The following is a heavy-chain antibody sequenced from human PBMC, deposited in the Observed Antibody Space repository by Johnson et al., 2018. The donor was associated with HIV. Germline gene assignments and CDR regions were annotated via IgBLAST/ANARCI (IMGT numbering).Heavy chain of an antibody. Sequence: VQLVESGGGLIQPGGSLRLSCAASGFTVTSTYMSWVRQAPGKGLEWVSGVNWNGGTTGYADSVKGRLTISRDNAKSTLYLQMNSLRAEDTAVYYCARERVGYYDSSGDVAFDIWGQGTMVTVSS. CDR3: ARERVGYYDSSGDVAFDI. D-gene: IGHD3-22*01. CDR1: GFTVTSTY. J-gene: IGHJ3*02. V-gene: IGHV3-20*04. CDR2: NWNGGTT.